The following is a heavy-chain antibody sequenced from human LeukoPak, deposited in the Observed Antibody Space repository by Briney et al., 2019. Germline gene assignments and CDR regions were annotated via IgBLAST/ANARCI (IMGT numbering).Heavy chain of an antibody. CDR2: IYSSGST. V-gene: IGHV4-31*03. Sequence: SETLSLTCTVSGGSISSGGYYWSWIRQLPGKGLEWIGYIYSSGSTYNPSLKSRVIISLGTSKNQFSLKLNSVTAADTAVYYCARGGKKTAIVTSWGQGTLVTVPS. CDR3: ARGGKKTAIVTS. J-gene: IGHJ4*02. D-gene: IGHD5-18*01. CDR1: GGSISSGGYY.